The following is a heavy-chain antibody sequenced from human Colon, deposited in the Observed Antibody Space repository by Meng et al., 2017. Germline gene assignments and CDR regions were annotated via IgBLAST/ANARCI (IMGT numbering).Heavy chain of an antibody. J-gene: IGHJ3*02. Sequence: GESLKISCAASGFTFSDYYMSWIRQAPGKGLEWVSYISSSGSTIYYADSVKGRFTISRDNAKNSLYLQMNSLRAEDTAVYYCARALGRWLQLVGLVGPNDAFDTWGQGTMVTVSS. CDR2: ISSSGSTI. D-gene: IGHD5-24*01. V-gene: IGHV3-11*01. CDR1: GFTFSDYY. CDR3: ARALGRWLQLVGLVGPNDAFDT.